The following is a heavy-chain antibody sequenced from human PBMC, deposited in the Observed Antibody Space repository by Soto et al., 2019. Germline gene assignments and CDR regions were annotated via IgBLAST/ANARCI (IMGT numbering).Heavy chain of an antibody. CDR2: ITGNGDTT. J-gene: IGHJ4*02. D-gene: IGHD2-21*02. CDR3: AKIDCYFDY. V-gene: IGHV3-23*01. CDR1: GFTFINTG. Sequence: EVQVLQSGGGLVPPGGSLRLSCAGSGFTFINTGMSWVRQAPGQGLEWVSAITGNGDTTYADSVKGRFTISRDNSKSTLYLQMNSLRAEDTAVYYCAKIDCYFDYWGQGTLVTVSS.